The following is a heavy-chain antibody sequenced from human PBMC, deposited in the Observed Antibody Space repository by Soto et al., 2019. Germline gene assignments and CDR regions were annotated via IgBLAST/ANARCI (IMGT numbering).Heavy chain of an antibody. CDR3: ARDATMVRGHIGLIDY. Sequence: QVQLQESGPGLVKPSQTLSLTCTVSGGSISSGDYYWSWIRQPPGKGLEWIGYIYYSGSTYYNPSLKSRVTISVDTAKNQFSLKLRSVTAAGTAVYYCARDATMVRGHIGLIDYWGQGNLVTVCS. CDR1: GGSISSGDYY. D-gene: IGHD3-10*01. V-gene: IGHV4-30-4*01. CDR2: IYYSGST. J-gene: IGHJ4*02.